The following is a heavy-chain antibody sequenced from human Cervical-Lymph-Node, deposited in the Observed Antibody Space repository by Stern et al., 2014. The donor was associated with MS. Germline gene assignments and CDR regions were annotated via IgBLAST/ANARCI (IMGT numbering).Heavy chain of an antibody. CDR3: ARDNDDNGMDV. CDR1: GGTFINHA. V-gene: IGHV1-69*01. D-gene: IGHD2-8*01. CDR2: FIPIFGTT. Sequence: QVQLVKSGAEVKKPGSSVKVSCKASGGTFINHAISWVRQAPGQGLEWMGGFIPIFGTTHYAQKFQGRFTITADESATTAYMELTSLRSKDTAVYYCARDNDDNGMDVWGQGTTVIVSS. J-gene: IGHJ6*02.